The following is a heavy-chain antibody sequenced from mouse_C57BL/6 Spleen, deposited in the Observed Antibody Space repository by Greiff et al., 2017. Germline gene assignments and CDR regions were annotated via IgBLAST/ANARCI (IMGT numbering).Heavy chain of an antibody. D-gene: IGHD1-1*01. CDR3: ANITTVVATNAMDY. V-gene: IGHV3-6*01. CDR2: ISYDGSN. J-gene: IGHJ4*01. CDR1: GYSITSGYY. Sequence: EVKLMESGPGLVKPSQSLSLTCSVTGYSITSGYYWNWFRQFPGNKLEWMGYISYDGSNNYNPSLKNRISTTRNTSKNKFILKLNSVTTEDTATYYCANITTVVATNAMDYWGQGTSVTVSS.